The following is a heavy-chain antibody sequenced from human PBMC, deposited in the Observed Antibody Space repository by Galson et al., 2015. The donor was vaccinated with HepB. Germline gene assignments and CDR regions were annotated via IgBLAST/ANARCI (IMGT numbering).Heavy chain of an antibody. CDR2: ISYDGSNK. D-gene: IGHD4-17*01. Sequence: SLRLSCAASGFTFSSYAMHWVRQAPGKGLEWVAVISYDGSNKYYADSVKGRFTISRDNSKNTLYLQMNSLKTEDTAVYYCTTDSKISLSDYGDPKGYWGQGTLVTVSS. V-gene: IGHV3-30*04. CDR1: GFTFSSYA. CDR3: TTDSKISLSDYGDPKGY. J-gene: IGHJ4*02.